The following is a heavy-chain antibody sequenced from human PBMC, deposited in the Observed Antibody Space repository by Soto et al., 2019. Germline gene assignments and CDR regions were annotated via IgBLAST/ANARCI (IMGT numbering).Heavy chain of an antibody. CDR1: EFTFSSYA. J-gene: IGHJ4*02. CDR2: ISGSGGST. Sequence: PGGSLRLSCAASEFTFSSYAMSWARQAPGKGLEWVSAISGSGGSTYYADSVKGRFTISRYNPKNTLYLQMNSLRAEDTAVYYCARAHNSYRSGWFFETWGKGT. D-gene: IGHD6-19*01. V-gene: IGHV3-23*01. CDR3: ARAHNSYRSGWFFET.